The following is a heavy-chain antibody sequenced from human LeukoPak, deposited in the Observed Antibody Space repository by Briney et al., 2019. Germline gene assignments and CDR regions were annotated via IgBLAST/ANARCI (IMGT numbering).Heavy chain of an antibody. CDR3: ARDKPEYSSGWNYYYGMDV. V-gene: IGHV1-46*01. CDR2: INPSGGST. CDR1: GYTFTSYY. J-gene: IGHJ6*02. D-gene: IGHD6-19*01. Sequence: ASVKVSCKASGYTFTSYYMHWVRQAPGQGLEWMGIINPSGGSTSYAQKFQGRVTMTRDTSTSTVYMELSSLRSEDTAVYYCARDKPEYSSGWNYYYGMDVWGQGTTVTVFS.